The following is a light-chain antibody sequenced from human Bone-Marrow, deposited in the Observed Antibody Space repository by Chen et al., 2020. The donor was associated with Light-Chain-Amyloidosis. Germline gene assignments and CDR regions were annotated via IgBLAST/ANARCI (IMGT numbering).Light chain of an antibody. J-gene: IGKJ4*01. CDR1: QTISSNY. CDR3: QQYGTSPLT. CDR2: GSS. V-gene: IGKV3-20*01. Sequence: EIVLTQSPGTLSLSPGEGANLSCRVSQTISSNYLTWYQQKFGQAPRLLIYGSSSRATGSPDRFTGSGSGTDFTLTINRLEPEDFALYYCQQYGTSPLTFGGGTKVEIK.